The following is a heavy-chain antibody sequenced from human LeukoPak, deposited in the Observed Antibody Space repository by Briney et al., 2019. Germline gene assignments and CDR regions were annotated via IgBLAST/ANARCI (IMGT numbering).Heavy chain of an antibody. J-gene: IGHJ4*02. CDR2: FDPEDGET. V-gene: IGHV1-24*01. CDR1: GGTFGSYA. CDR3: ATAAPGYSGSYSFDY. D-gene: IGHD1-26*01. Sequence: ASVKVSCKASGGTFGSYAISWVRQAPGQGLEWMGGFDPEDGETIYAQKFQGRVTMTEDTSTDTAYMELSSLRSEDTAVYYCATAAPGYSGSYSFDYWGQGTLVTVSS.